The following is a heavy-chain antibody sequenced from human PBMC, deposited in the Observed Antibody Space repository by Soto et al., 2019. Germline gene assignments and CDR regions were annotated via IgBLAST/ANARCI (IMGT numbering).Heavy chain of an antibody. CDR3: ARDPLGEPYGVTYYYYYGMDA. CDR1: GGTFSSYA. Sequence: ASVKVSCKASGGTFSSYAISWVRQAPGQGLEWMGGIIPIFGTANYAQKFQGRVTITADESTSTAYMELSSLRSEDTAVYYCARDPLGEPYGVTYYYYYGMDAWGQGTTVTVSS. J-gene: IGHJ6*02. D-gene: IGHD4-17*01. CDR2: IIPIFGTA. V-gene: IGHV1-69*13.